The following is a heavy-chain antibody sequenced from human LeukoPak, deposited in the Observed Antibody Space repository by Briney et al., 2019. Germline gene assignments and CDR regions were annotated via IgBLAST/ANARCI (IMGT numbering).Heavy chain of an antibody. Sequence: SETLSLTCTVSGGSISSSSYYWGWIRQPPGKGLEWIGSIYYSGSTYYNPSLKSRVTISVDTSKNQFSLKLSSVTAADTAVYYCARRERGIVVVTLFDYWGQVTLVTVS. D-gene: IGHD3-22*01. CDR3: ARRERGIVVVTLFDY. CDR2: IYYSGST. V-gene: IGHV4-39*01. J-gene: IGHJ4*02. CDR1: GGSISSSSYY.